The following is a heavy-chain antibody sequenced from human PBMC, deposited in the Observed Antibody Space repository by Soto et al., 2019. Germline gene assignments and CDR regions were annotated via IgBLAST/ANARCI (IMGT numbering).Heavy chain of an antibody. D-gene: IGHD3-22*01. V-gene: IGHV1-69*13. CDR3: ARGETYYYDSSGYHIDY. CDR2: IIPIFGTA. J-gene: IGHJ4*02. CDR1: GGTFSSYA. Sequence: GASVKVSCKASGGTFSSYAISWVRQAPGQGLEWMGGIIPIFGTANYAQKFQGRVTITADESTSTAYMELSSLRSEDTAVYYCARGETYYYDSSGYHIDYWGQGTLVTVSS.